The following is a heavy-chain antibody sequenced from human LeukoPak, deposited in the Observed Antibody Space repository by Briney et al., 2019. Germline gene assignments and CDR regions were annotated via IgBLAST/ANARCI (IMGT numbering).Heavy chain of an antibody. D-gene: IGHD3-22*01. V-gene: IGHV1-69*13. Sequence: SVKVSCKASGGTFISYAISWVRQAPGQGLEWMGGIIPIFGTANYAQKFQGRVTITADESTSTAYMELSSLRSEDTAVYYCARVYYDSSGYYHFDYWGQGTSVTVSS. CDR3: ARVYYDSSGYYHFDY. CDR1: GGTFISYA. CDR2: IIPIFGTA. J-gene: IGHJ4*02.